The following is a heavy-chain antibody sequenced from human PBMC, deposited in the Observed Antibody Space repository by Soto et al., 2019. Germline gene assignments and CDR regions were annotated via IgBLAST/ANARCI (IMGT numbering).Heavy chain of an antibody. V-gene: IGHV3-23*01. D-gene: IGHD5-12*01. CDR1: GFTFSSYA. CDR2: ISGSGGST. Sequence: PGGSLRLSCAASGFTFSSYAMSWVRQAPGKGLEWVSAISGSGGSTYYADSVKGRFTISRDNSKNTLYLQMNSLRAEDTAVYCWAKEPLYGGYQFDYWGQGTLVTVSS. J-gene: IGHJ4*02. CDR3: AKEPLYGGYQFDY.